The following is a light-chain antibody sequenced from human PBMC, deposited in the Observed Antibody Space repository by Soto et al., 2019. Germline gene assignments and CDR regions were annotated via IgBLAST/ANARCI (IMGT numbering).Light chain of an antibody. V-gene: IGLV2-14*03. CDR3: SSYTGSGTVV. Sequence: QSALTQPASVSGSPGQSITISCTGTSSDVGGYNYVSWYLLHPGKAPKLIIYDVTNRPSGVSNRFSGSKSGNTASLTISGLQAEDEADYYCSSYTGSGTVVFGGGTKVTVL. J-gene: IGLJ2*01. CDR2: DVT. CDR1: SSDVGGYNY.